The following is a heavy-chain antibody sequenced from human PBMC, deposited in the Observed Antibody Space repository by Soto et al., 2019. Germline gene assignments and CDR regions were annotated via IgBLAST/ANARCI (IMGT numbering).Heavy chain of an antibody. Sequence: EVQLVGSGGGLVQPGGSLRLSCTASGFTVSSNYMIWVRQAPGSGLEWVSVIYTGGSTYYADSVQGRFTISRDNSENTVYLQMNSLRAEDTAVYYCARDWNNDYIFDYWGQGTLVTVAS. J-gene: IGHJ4*02. V-gene: IGHV3-66*01. CDR3: ARDWNNDYIFDY. CDR2: IYTGGST. CDR1: GFTVSSNY. D-gene: IGHD4-4*01.